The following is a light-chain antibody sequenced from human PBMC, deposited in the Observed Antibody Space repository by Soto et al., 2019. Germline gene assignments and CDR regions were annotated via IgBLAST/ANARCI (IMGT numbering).Light chain of an antibody. CDR3: QALHSITYV. Sequence: SYELTQPPSVSVSPGQTASITCSGDKLGDKYACWYQQKPGQSPVLVIYQDNKRPSGIPERFSGSNSGNTATLTISGTQAMDEADYYCQALHSITYVFGTGTKLTVL. CDR1: KLGDKY. V-gene: IGLV3-1*01. J-gene: IGLJ1*01. CDR2: QDN.